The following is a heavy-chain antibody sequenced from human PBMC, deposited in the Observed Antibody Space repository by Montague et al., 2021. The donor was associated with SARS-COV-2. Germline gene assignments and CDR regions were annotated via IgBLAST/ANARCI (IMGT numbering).Heavy chain of an antibody. CDR1: GGSISSGSYY. Sequence: TLSLTCTVSGGSISSGSYYWSWIRQPAGKGLEWIGRIYTSGSTNYNPSLKSRVTISVDASKNQFSLKLSSVTAADTAVYYCASGKAATYYYYMDVWGKGTPVTVSS. CDR2: IYTSGST. CDR3: ASGKAATYYYYMDV. D-gene: IGHD6-13*01. V-gene: IGHV4-61*02. J-gene: IGHJ6*03.